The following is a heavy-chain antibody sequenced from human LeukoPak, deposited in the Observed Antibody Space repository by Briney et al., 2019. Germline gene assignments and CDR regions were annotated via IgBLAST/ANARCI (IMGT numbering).Heavy chain of an antibody. Sequence: SQTLSLTCTVSGGSNSSGSYYWRWIRQPAGKGLEWIGRIYTSGSTNYNPSLKSRVTISVDTSKNQFSLKLSSVTAADTAVYYCATDRPYYYDSSGYRQRYYYYYYMDVWGKGTTVTVSS. CDR2: IYTSGST. CDR3: ATDRPYYYDSSGYRQRYYYYYYMDV. D-gene: IGHD3-22*01. V-gene: IGHV4-61*02. J-gene: IGHJ6*03. CDR1: GGSNSSGSYY.